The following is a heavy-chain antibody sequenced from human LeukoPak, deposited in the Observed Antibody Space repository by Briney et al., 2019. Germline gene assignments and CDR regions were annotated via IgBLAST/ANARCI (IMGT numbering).Heavy chain of an antibody. CDR1: GGSISSSAYH. Sequence: SETLSLTCTASGGSISSSAYHWGWIRQPPGKGLEWIGSIHNSGSTYYNPSHKSRVTISVRTSKNQFSLKLSSVTAADTAVYYCARAYGGNSQYFQHWGQGTLVTVSS. CDR2: IHNSGST. J-gene: IGHJ1*01. V-gene: IGHV4-39*01. D-gene: IGHD4-23*01. CDR3: ARAYGGNSQYFQH.